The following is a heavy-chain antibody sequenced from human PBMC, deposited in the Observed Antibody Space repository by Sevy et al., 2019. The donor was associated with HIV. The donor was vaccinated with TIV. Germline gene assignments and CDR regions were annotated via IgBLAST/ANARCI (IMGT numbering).Heavy chain of an antibody. CDR3: AKDRRYGDIGLFDY. CDR1: GFTFSSYA. V-gene: IGHV3-23*01. Sequence: RGSLRLSCAASGFTFSSYAMSWVRQAPGKGLEWVSVFSSSGGNTYYADSVKGRFTISRDNSKNTLYLQMNSLRAEDTAVYYCAKDRRYGDIGLFDYWGQGTLVTVSS. D-gene: IGHD4-17*01. J-gene: IGHJ4*02. CDR2: FSSSGGNT.